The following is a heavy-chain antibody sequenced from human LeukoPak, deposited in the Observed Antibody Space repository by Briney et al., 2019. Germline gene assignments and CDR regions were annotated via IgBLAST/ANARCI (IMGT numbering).Heavy chain of an antibody. CDR2: ISVYNGNT. D-gene: IGHD6-19*01. V-gene: IGHV1-18*01. CDR1: GYTFTSYG. CDR3: AREMGSGWCLGY. J-gene: IGHJ4*02. Sequence: ASVKVSCKASGYTFTSYGISWVRQAPGQGLEWMGWISVYNGNTNYAQELQGRVTTTTDTSTSTAYMELRSLRSDDTAVYYCAREMGSGWCLGYWGQGTLVTVSS.